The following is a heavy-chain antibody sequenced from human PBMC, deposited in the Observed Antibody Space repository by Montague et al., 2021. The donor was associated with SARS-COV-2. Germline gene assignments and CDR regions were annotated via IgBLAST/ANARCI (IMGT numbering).Heavy chain of an antibody. CDR2: IYDSGST. V-gene: IGHV4-39*02. Sequence: ETLSLTCIVSGGSISSSNYYWDWIRQPPGKGLEWIGSIYDSGSTYYNPSLKSRVTISVDTSKNHFSLKLSSVTAADTAVYYCARRGRKLLPVATTIGGFDIWGQGTMVTVSS. J-gene: IGHJ3*02. D-gene: IGHD5-12*01. CDR3: ARRGRKLLPVATTIGGFDI. CDR1: GGSISSSNYY.